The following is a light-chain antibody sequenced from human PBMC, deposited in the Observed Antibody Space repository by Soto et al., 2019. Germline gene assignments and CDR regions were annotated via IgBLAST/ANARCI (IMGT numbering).Light chain of an antibody. J-gene: IGKJ1*01. Sequence: EIVMMQSPATLSVSPRERATLSCRASQALGNNLAWYQHKPGQAPRLLIYGASTRATGVPVRFSGSGSETEFTLTISSLLPEDFAVYYCQQDCNLPPTFGQGSKVEVK. V-gene: IGKV3D-15*02. CDR2: GAS. CDR1: QALGNN. CDR3: QQDCNLPPT.